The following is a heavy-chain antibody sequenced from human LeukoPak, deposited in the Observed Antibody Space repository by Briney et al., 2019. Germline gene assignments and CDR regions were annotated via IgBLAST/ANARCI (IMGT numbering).Heavy chain of an antibody. CDR2: IYSGGST. Sequence: GGSLRLSCAASGFTVSANYMNWVRQAPGKGLEWVSVIYSGGSTYYADSVEGRFTISSDNSKNSLYLQMNSLRAEDTAVYYCARVWYGGNRTFDVWGQGTMVTVSS. D-gene: IGHD4-23*01. V-gene: IGHV3-53*01. CDR1: GFTVSANY. J-gene: IGHJ3*01. CDR3: ARVWYGGNRTFDV.